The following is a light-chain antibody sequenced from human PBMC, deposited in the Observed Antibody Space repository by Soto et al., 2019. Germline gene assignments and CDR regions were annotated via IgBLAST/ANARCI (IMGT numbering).Light chain of an antibody. V-gene: IGLV2-14*01. J-gene: IGLJ1*01. CDR2: EVS. CDR1: SSDVGGYNY. Sequence: QSALTQPASVSGSPGQSITISCTGTSSDVGGYNYVSWYQQHPGKAPKLMIYEVSNRPSGVSNRFSGSKSGNTASPTISGLQAEDEADYYCSSYTSSSTYVFGTGTKATVL. CDR3: SSYTSSSTYV.